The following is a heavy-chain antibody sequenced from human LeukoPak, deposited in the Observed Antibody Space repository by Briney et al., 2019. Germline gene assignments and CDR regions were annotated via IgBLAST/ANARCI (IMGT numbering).Heavy chain of an antibody. J-gene: IGHJ4*02. D-gene: IGHD6-13*01. Sequence: GESLKISCKGSGYSFTNNLISWVRQMPGKGLEWMGRIDPSDSYTNYSPSFQGHVTISADKSISTAYLQWSSLKASDTAMYYCARHAIAAAGTSLRRIFDYWGQGTLVTVSS. V-gene: IGHV5-10-1*01. CDR1: GYSFTNNL. CDR2: IDPSDSYT. CDR3: ARHAIAAAGTSLRRIFDY.